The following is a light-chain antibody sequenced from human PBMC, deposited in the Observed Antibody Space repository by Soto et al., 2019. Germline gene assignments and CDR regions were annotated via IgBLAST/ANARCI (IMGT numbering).Light chain of an antibody. CDR2: GAS. V-gene: IGKV3-15*01. CDR3: QQYNDWLWT. Sequence: ETMLTQSPATLSASPGERVTLSCRATQSVTYNLAWYQQKPGQAPRLLIYGASTRATGIPARFSGRGSGTEFTLIITSLQSEDFAVYYCQQYNDWLWTFGQGTKVEIK. CDR1: QSVTYN. J-gene: IGKJ1*01.